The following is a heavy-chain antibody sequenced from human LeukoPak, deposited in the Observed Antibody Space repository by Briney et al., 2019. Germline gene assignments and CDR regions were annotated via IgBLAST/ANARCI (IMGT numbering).Heavy chain of an antibody. J-gene: IGHJ4*02. Sequence: GRSLRLSCAASGFTFSSSGMHWVRQAPGKGLEWVAIIWYDGSKKYYADSVKGRFTISRDNSKNMLYLQMNSLRAEDTAVYYCARGPPDILTGQFDYWGQGTLVTVSS. V-gene: IGHV3-33*01. CDR2: IWYDGSKK. D-gene: IGHD3-9*01. CDR1: GFTFSSSG. CDR3: ARGPPDILTGQFDY.